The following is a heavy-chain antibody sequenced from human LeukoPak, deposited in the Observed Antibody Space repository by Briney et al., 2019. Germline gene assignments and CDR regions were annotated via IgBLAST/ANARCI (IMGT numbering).Heavy chain of an antibody. D-gene: IGHD3-16*01. CDR3: ARRERWLPRGSYFDY. J-gene: IGHJ4*02. V-gene: IGHV1-18*01. CDR2: ISAYNGHT. CDR1: GYTFTDYG. Sequence: ASVKVSCKASGYTFTDYGISWVRQAPGQGLEWMGWISAYNGHTNYAQKLQDRVTLTTDTSTTTSYMELGSLRSDDTALYYCARRERWLPRGSYFDYWGQGTLVTVSS.